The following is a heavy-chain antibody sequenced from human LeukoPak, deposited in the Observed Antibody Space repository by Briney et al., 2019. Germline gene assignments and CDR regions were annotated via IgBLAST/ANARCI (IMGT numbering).Heavy chain of an antibody. J-gene: IGHJ4*02. CDR1: GFTFSTYS. Sequence: GGSLRLSCAASGFTFSTYSMNWVRLAPGKGLEWVSYIHSSGSTKYYADSVKGRFTISRDNAETSLYLQMSSLRDEATAVYYCVRDNYGYHTSVSYDFDFWGQGTLVTVSS. D-gene: IGHD3-10*01. V-gene: IGHV3-48*02. CDR3: VRDNYGYHTSVSYDFDF. CDR2: IHSSGSTK.